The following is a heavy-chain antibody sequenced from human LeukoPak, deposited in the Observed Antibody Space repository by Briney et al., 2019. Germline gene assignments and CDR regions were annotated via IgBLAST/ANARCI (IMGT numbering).Heavy chain of an antibody. D-gene: IGHD2-15*01. CDR3: ARSPPRDSDAFDI. CDR2: ISSNGGST. Sequence: GGSLRLSCAASGFTFSSYAMHWVRQAPGKGLEYVSAISSNGGSTYYANSVKGRFTISRDNSKNTLYLQMGSLRAEDMAVYYCARSPPRDSDAFDIWGQGTMVTVSS. CDR1: GFTFSSYA. V-gene: IGHV3-64*01. J-gene: IGHJ3*02.